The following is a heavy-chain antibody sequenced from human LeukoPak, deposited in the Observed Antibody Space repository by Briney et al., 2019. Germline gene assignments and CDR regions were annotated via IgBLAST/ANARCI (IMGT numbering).Heavy chain of an antibody. CDR1: GFTFSSYS. Sequence: GGSLRLSCAVSGFTFSSYSINWVRQAPGKGLEWISYIGTSSDAIYYADSVKGRFTISRDNAKNSLYLQMDSLRAEDAAVYYCAREGEDIVVVPAVAFDYWGQGTLVTVSS. CDR3: AREGEDIVVVPAVAFDY. J-gene: IGHJ4*02. V-gene: IGHV3-48*01. D-gene: IGHD2-2*01. CDR2: IGTSSDAI.